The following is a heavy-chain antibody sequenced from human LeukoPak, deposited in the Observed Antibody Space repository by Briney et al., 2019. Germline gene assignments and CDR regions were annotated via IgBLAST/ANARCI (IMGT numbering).Heavy chain of an antibody. CDR3: AIFGGNSGRREDY. V-gene: IGHV3-23*01. Sequence: GGSLRLSCAASGFTFSSYGMSWVRQAPGKGLEWVSAISGSGGSTYYADSVKGRFTISRDNSKNTLYLQMNSLRGEDTAVYYCAIFGGNSGRREDYWGQGTLVTVSS. J-gene: IGHJ4*02. CDR1: GFTFSSYG. D-gene: IGHD4-23*01. CDR2: ISGSGGST.